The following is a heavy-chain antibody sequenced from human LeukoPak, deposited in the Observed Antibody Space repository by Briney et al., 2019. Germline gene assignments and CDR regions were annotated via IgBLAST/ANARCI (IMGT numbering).Heavy chain of an antibody. J-gene: IGHJ3*02. Sequence: GASVKVSCKASGYTFTGYGISWVRQAPGQGLEWMGWISAYNGNTNYAQKLQGRVTMTTDTSTSTAYMELRSLRSDDTAVYYCARGRTTMIVVVDAFDIWGQGTMVTVSS. CDR3: ARGRTTMIVVVDAFDI. V-gene: IGHV1-18*01. CDR2: ISAYNGNT. D-gene: IGHD3-22*01. CDR1: GYTFTGYG.